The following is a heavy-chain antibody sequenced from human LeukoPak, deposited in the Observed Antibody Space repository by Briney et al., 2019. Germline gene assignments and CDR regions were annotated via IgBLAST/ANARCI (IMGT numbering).Heavy chain of an antibody. J-gene: IGHJ4*02. CDR2: TYYRSKWYN. CDR3: ARDQGPYPGGFDY. CDR1: GDSVSSNSPA. D-gene: IGHD1-14*01. V-gene: IGHV6-1*01. Sequence: SQTLSLTCAISGDSVSSNSPAWNWIRQSPSRGLEWLGRTYYRSKWYNDYAVSVKSRITINPDTSKNQFSLQLNSVTPEDTAVYYCARDQGPYPGGFDYWGQGTLVTVSS.